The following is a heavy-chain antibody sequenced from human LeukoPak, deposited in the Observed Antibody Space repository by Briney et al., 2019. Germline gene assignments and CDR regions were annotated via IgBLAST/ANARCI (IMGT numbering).Heavy chain of an antibody. J-gene: IGHJ5*02. Sequence: NPSETLSLTCAVYVGSFSDYYWSWIRQSPGRGLEWIGEISHSGDTNYNPSLKSRVAFSVDTSKNQFSLKLRSVTAADTAVYYCARDRKAAAGYWFDPWGQGTLVTVSS. V-gene: IGHV4-34*01. CDR3: ARDRKAAAGYWFDP. CDR1: VGSFSDYY. CDR2: ISHSGDT. D-gene: IGHD6-13*01.